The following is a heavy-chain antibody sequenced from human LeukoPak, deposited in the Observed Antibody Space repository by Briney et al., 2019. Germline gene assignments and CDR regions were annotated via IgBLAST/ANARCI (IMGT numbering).Heavy chain of an antibody. D-gene: IGHD2-2*01. Sequence: GGSLRLSCAASGFTFSSYAMSWVRQAPGKGLEWVSAISGSDGSTYYADSVKGRFTISRDNSKNTLYLQMNSLRAEDTAVYYCAKDGLSSTTYYYYYYMDVWGKGTTVTVSS. CDR1: GFTFSSYA. V-gene: IGHV3-23*01. CDR3: AKDGLSSTTYYYYYYMDV. J-gene: IGHJ6*03. CDR2: ISGSDGST.